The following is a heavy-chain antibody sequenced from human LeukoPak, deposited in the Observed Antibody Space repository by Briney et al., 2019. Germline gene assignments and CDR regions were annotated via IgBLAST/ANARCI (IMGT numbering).Heavy chain of an antibody. CDR2: INHSGST. D-gene: IGHD2-15*01. CDR3: AREVVDDVNYYYYYYMDV. Sequence: SETLSLTCAVYGVSFSGYYLSWIRQPPGKGLEWIGEINHSGSTNYNPSLKSRVTIAVDTSKNQFSLKLSSVTAADTAVYYCAREVVDDVNYYYYYYMDVWGKGTTVTVSS. J-gene: IGHJ6*03. V-gene: IGHV4-34*01. CDR1: GVSFSGYY.